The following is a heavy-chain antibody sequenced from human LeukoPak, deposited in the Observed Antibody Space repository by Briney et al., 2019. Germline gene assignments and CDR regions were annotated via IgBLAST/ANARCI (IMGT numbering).Heavy chain of an antibody. CDR3: AEERPNYYDTSGHYYRRNGDY. D-gene: IGHD3-22*01. CDR1: RFIFDIYA. CDR2: ITSSGGGT. Sequence: GGSLRLSCAASRFIFDIYAMSWVRQAPGKGLEWVSSITSSGGGTYYADSVKGRFTISRDNSKDTLYLQMTSLRAEDTAIYYCAEERPNYYDTSGHYYRRNGDYWGQGTLVTVSS. V-gene: IGHV3-23*01. J-gene: IGHJ4*02.